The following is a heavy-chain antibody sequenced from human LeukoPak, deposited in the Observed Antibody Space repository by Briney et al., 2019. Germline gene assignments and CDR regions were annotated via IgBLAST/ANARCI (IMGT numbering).Heavy chain of an antibody. V-gene: IGHV4-59*12. CDR2: IYYSGST. CDR1: GGSISSYY. CDR3: ARGHIVVVPAANWFDP. D-gene: IGHD2-2*01. Sequence: PSETLSLTCTVSGGSISSYYWSWIRQPPGKGLEWIGYIYYSGSTYYNPSLKSRVTISVDRSRNQFSLKLSSVTAADTAVYYCARGHIVVVPAANWFDPWGQGTLVTVSS. J-gene: IGHJ5*02.